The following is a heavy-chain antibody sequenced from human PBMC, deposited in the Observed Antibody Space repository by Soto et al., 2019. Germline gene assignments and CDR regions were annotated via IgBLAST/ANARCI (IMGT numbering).Heavy chain of an antibody. Sequence: GASVEVSCKASCYTFTSYGISWVRQAPGQGLEWMGWISAYNGNTNYAQKLQGRVTMTTDTSTSTAYMELRSLRSYDTAVYYCARDPLLRFVEWLPLAPNWFDPWGQGTLVTVSS. CDR3: ARDPLLRFVEWLPLAPNWFDP. CDR1: CYTFTSYG. CDR2: ISAYNGNT. J-gene: IGHJ5*02. D-gene: IGHD3-3*01. V-gene: IGHV1-18*01.